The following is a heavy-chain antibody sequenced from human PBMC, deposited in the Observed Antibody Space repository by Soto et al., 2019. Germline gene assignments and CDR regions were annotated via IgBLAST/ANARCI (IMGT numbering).Heavy chain of an antibody. CDR2: IYPGDSDT. D-gene: IGHD1-7*01. CDR1: GYNFGNCW. J-gene: IGHJ5*02. V-gene: IGHV5-51*01. CDR3: AKRDNDWNYFYP. Sequence: GESLKISCKASGYNFGNCWIGWVRQMPGKGLEWMGIIYPGDSDTRYSPSFQGHVTISVDKSSSTAYLQWSSLKASDTAMYFYAKRDNDWNYFYPWGQGTLVTVSS.